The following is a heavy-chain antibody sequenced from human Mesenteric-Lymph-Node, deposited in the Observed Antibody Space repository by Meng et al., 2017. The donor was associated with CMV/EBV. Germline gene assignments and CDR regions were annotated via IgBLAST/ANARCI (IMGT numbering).Heavy chain of an antibody. Sequence: GESLKISCAASGFTFSSYSMNWVRQAPGKGLEWVSSISRSSSYIYYADSVKGRFTISRDNAKNSLYLQMNSLRAEDTAVYYCARDGHTSYDFWSGDYYYYGMDVWGQGTTVTVSS. CDR3: ARDGHTSYDFWSGDYYYYGMDV. V-gene: IGHV3-21*01. CDR2: ISRSSSYI. J-gene: IGHJ6*02. CDR1: GFTFSSYS. D-gene: IGHD3-3*01.